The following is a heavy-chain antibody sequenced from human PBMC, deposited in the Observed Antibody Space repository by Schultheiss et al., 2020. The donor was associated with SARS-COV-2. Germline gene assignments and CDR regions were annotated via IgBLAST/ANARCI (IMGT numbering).Heavy chain of an antibody. CDR2: ISYDGSNK. D-gene: IGHD3-10*01. CDR3: ARDVAWFGRNGMDV. CDR1: GFTFSSYA. J-gene: IGHJ6*02. Sequence: GGSLRLSCAASGFTFSSYALHWVRQAPGKGLEWVAVISYDGSNKYYADSVKGRFTISRDNSKNTLYLQMNSLRAEDTAVYYCARDVAWFGRNGMDVWGQGTTVTVSS. V-gene: IGHV3-30*01.